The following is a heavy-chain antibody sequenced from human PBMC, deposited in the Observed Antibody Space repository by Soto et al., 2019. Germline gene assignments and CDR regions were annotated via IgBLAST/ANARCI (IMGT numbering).Heavy chain of an antibody. J-gene: IGHJ4*02. CDR3: PAGKAPGDGY. Sequence: EVQLVESGGGLVQPGGSLRISCVASGITFSTNKMNWVRQAPGKGLEWVSYISSTSDTIYYADSVKGRFTISRDNAKNSLYLQMNSLRVEDTAVYYCPAGKAPGDGYWGQGTLVTVSS. CDR2: ISSTSDTI. D-gene: IGHD3-10*01. CDR1: GITFSTNK. V-gene: IGHV3-48*01.